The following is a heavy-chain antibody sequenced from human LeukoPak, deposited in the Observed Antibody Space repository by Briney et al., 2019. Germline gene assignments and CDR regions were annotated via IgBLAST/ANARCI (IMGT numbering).Heavy chain of an antibody. CDR3: AKGGIGYTGTSYVGY. Sequence: GGSVRLSCAAAGFTFSSYAMSWVRQAAGRGRGWGSVVSASGDSTYYADSVQGPFTISRDNSKNKLYLQMNSLRAEDTAVYYCAKGGIGYTGTSYVGYWGQATLVTVAS. J-gene: IGHJ4*02. D-gene: IGHD1-26*01. CDR1: GFTFSSYA. CDR2: VSASGDST. V-gene: IGHV3-23*01.